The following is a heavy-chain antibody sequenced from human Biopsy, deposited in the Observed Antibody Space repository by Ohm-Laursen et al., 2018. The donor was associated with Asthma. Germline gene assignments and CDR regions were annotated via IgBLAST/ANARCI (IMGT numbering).Heavy chain of an antibody. Sequence: SLRLSCSASGFAVSRDHMFWVRQAPGKGLEWVSVIYSGGTSHTADSVRGRFTISRDYSKNTLYLQMHSLRAKDTAVYYCARFSFCTGTACGPYYIYKMDVWGQGTTVTVSS. D-gene: IGHD4-11*01. CDR3: ARFSFCTGTACGPYYIYKMDV. CDR2: IYSGGTS. CDR1: GFAVSRDH. J-gene: IGHJ6*02. V-gene: IGHV3-53*01.